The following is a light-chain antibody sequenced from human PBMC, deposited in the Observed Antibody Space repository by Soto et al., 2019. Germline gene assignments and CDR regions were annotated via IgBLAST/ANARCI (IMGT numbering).Light chain of an antibody. J-gene: IGLJ3*02. CDR1: NSNIGSNT. Sequence: QPVLTQPPSASGTPGQRVTLSCSGSNSNIGSNTVNWYHQLPGTAPKLLIYSNNQRPSGVPDRFSGSKSGTSASLAISGLQSEDEADYYCAAWEDSLNGWVFGGGTKLTVL. CDR3: AAWEDSLNGWV. CDR2: SNN. V-gene: IGLV1-44*01.